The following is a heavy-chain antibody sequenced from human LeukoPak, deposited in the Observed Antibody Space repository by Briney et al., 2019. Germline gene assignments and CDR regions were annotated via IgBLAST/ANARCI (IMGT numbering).Heavy chain of an antibody. D-gene: IGHD3-10*01. CDR2: IYYSGST. CDR1: GGSISSYY. Sequence: SETLSLTCTVSGGSISSYYWSWIRQPPGKGLEWIGYIYYSGSTNYNPSLKSRVTISVDTSKNQFSLKLSSVTAADTAVYYCARGARVRGVLLFDYWGQGTLVTVSS. CDR3: ARGARVRGVLLFDY. J-gene: IGHJ4*02. V-gene: IGHV4-59*01.